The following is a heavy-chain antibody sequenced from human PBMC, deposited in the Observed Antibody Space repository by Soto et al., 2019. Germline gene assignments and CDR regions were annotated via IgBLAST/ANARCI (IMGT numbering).Heavy chain of an antibody. CDR2: IYYSGST. J-gene: IGHJ5*02. V-gene: IGHV4-59*01. Sequence: SETLSLTCTVSGGSISSYYWSWIRQPPGKGLEWIGYIYYSGSTNYNPSLKSRVTISVDTSKNQFSLKLSSVTAADTAVYYCARAETYYDILTGYDWFDPWGQGTLVTVSS. CDR3: ARAETYYDILTGYDWFDP. D-gene: IGHD3-9*01. CDR1: GGSISSYY.